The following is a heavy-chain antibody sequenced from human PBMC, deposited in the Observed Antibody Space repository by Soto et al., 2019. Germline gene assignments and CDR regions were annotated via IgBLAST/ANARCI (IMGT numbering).Heavy chain of an antibody. Sequence: SETLSLTCTVSGGSISSFYWSWIRKSAGKGLEWIGRIYATGTTDYNPSLKSRVMMSVDTSKKQFSLKLRSVTAADTAVYYCVRDGTKTLRDWFDPWGQGISVTVSS. J-gene: IGHJ5*02. CDR3: VRDGTKTLRDWFDP. CDR2: IYATGTT. CDR1: GGSISSFY. V-gene: IGHV4-4*07. D-gene: IGHD1-1*01.